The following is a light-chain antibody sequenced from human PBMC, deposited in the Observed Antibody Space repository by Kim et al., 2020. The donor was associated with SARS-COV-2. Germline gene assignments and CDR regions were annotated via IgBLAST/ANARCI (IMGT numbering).Light chain of an antibody. CDR3: QTWGTGIGV. Sequence: ASVKVTCQLSSGHSSYAIAWHQQQPEKGPRYLMKLNSDGSHSKGDGIPDRFSGSSSGAERYLTISSLQSEDEADYYCQTWGTGIGVFGGGTQLTVL. J-gene: IGLJ3*02. CDR1: SGHSSYA. CDR2: LNSDGSH. V-gene: IGLV4-69*01.